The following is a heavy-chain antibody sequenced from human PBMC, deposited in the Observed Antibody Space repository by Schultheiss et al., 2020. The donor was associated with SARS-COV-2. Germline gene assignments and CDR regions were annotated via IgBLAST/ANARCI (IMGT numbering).Heavy chain of an antibody. CDR3: ARAIAAAGIWFDP. Sequence: SQTLSLTCTVSGGSISTGGYYWSWIRQHPGKGLEWIGYFYYSGTTDYNPTLESRVTISGDTSKNQFFLKLNSVTAADTAVYYCARAIAAAGIWFDPWGQGTLVTVSS. CDR1: GGSISTGGYY. V-gene: IGHV4-31*03. D-gene: IGHD6-13*01. CDR2: FYYSGTT. J-gene: IGHJ5*02.